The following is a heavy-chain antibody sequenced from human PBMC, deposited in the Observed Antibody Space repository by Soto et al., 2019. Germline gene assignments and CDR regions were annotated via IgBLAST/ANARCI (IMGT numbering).Heavy chain of an antibody. V-gene: IGHV3-23*01. D-gene: IGHD2-15*01. Sequence: GGSLRLSCAASGFTFSSYAMSWVRQAPGKGLEWVSAISGSGGSTYYADSVKGQFTISRDNSKNTLYLQMNSLRAEDTAVYYCAKDSRDVVVVAATPSGMDVWGQGTTVTVSS. J-gene: IGHJ6*02. CDR1: GFTFSSYA. CDR2: ISGSGGST. CDR3: AKDSRDVVVVAATPSGMDV.